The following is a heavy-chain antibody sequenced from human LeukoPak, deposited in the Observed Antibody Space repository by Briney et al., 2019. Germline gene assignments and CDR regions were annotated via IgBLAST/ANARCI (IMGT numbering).Heavy chain of an antibody. J-gene: IGHJ4*02. CDR2: IYYTGST. V-gene: IGHV4-39*07. D-gene: IGHD5-12*01. CDR3: ARMWLENASYFDY. Sequence: SETLSLTCTVSGGSISSSSYYWGWIRQPPGKGLEWIGNIYYTGSTYNNPSLKGRVTISVDTSKNQFSLKLNSVTAADTGVYYCARMWLENASYFDYWGQGTLVTVSS. CDR1: GGSISSSSYY.